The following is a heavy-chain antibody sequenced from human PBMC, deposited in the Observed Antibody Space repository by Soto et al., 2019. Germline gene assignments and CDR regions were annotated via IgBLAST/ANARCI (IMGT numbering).Heavy chain of an antibody. Sequence: QVQLVESGGGVVQPGRSLRLSCAASGFTFSSYGMHWVRQAPGKGLEWVAVISYDGSNKYYADSVKGRFTISRDNSKNTLYLQMTSLRDEDTAVYYCAKAPSGRYEDYWGQGTLVTVSS. CDR1: GFTFSSYG. V-gene: IGHV3-30*18. CDR3: AKAPSGRYEDY. D-gene: IGHD1-26*01. J-gene: IGHJ4*02. CDR2: ISYDGSNK.